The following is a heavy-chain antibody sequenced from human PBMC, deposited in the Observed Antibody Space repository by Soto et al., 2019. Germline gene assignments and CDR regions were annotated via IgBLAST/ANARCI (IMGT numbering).Heavy chain of an antibody. Sequence: QVQLVESGGGLVKPGGSLRLSCAASGFTFSDYYMSWIRQAPGKGLEWVSYISSSSSYTNYADSVKGRFTISRDNAKNSLYLQMNSLRAEDTAVYYCARVELGTYPYYFDYWGQGTLVTVSS. CDR2: ISSSSSYT. V-gene: IGHV3-11*05. J-gene: IGHJ4*02. CDR3: ARVELGTYPYYFDY. CDR1: GFTFSDYY. D-gene: IGHD7-27*01.